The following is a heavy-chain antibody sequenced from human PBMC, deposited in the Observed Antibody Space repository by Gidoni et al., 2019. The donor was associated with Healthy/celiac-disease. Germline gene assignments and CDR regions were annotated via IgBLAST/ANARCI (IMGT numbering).Heavy chain of an antibody. CDR2: ISSSSSTI. CDR1: GFTFSSYS. V-gene: IGHV3-48*01. CDR3: ARDNDSSGFDI. D-gene: IGHD6-19*01. J-gene: IGHJ3*02. Sequence: EVQLVESGGGLAQPGGSLRLSCAASGFTFSSYSMNWVRQAPGKGLEWVSYISSSSSTIYYADSVKGRFTISRDNAKNSLYLQMNSLRAEDTAVYYCARDNDSSGFDIWGQGTMVTVSS.